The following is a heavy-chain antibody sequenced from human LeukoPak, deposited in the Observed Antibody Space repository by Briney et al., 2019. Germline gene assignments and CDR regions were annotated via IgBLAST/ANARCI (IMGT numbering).Heavy chain of an antibody. J-gene: IGHJ3*02. CDR3: ARASSSWYLHDAFDI. CDR2: ISSGSSYI. V-gene: IGHV3-21*01. Sequence: PGGSLRLSCAASGFTFSTYTMNWVRQAPGTGLEWVSSISSGSSYINYADSVKGRFTISRDNAKNSLYLQMNSLRAEDTAVYYCARASSSWYLHDAFDIWGQGTMVTVSS. CDR1: GFTFSTYT. D-gene: IGHD6-13*01.